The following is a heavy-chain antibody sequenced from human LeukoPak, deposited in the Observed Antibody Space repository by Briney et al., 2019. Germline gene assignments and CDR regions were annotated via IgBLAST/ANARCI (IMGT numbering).Heavy chain of an antibody. J-gene: IGHJ4*02. CDR1: GYTFTSYA. CDR3: ASGLALGGGPNY. D-gene: IGHD2-15*01. V-gene: IGHV1-3*01. CDR2: INAGNGNT. Sequence: ASVKVSCKASGYTFTSYAMHWVRQAPGQRLEWMGWINAGNGNTKYSQKFQGRVTITRDTSASTAYMELSSLRSEDTAVYYCASGLALGGGPNYWGQGTLVTVSS.